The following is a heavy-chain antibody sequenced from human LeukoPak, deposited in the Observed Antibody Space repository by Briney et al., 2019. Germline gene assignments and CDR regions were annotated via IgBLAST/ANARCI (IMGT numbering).Heavy chain of an antibody. V-gene: IGHV3-21*01. CDR2: ISSRSSYI. Sequence: GGSLRLSCAASGFTFSSYSMNWVRQAPGKGLEGVSSISSRSSYIYYAGSVKGRFTISRDNAKNSLYLQMNSLRAEDTAVYYCAVIISDAFDIWGQGTMVTVSS. CDR3: AVIISDAFDI. D-gene: IGHD3-10*01. CDR1: GFTFSSYS. J-gene: IGHJ3*02.